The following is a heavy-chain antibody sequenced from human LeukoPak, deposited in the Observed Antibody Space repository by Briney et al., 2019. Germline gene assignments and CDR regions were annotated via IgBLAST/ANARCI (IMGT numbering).Heavy chain of an antibody. J-gene: IGHJ4*02. Sequence: PGGSLRLSCAVSGFTFSSEAMGWVRQLPGGGLEWVSTISPAGGTTYYAESMKGRFTIFRDNSKSTLYLQMNSLRVEDTAVYYCTKVRSGSSSWALRVFDYWGQGALVTVSS. CDR1: GFTFSSEA. V-gene: IGHV3-23*01. CDR2: ISPAGGTT. D-gene: IGHD6-13*01. CDR3: TKVRSGSSSWALRVFDY.